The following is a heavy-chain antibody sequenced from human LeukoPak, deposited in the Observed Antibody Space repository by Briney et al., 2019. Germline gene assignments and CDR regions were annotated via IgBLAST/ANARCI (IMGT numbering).Heavy chain of an antibody. Sequence: ASVKVSCKASGYTFSGFYMHWVRQAPGQGLEWMGILIPSGGSTSYAQKFQGRVTMTRDMSTSTVYMELSSLTSEDTAVYYCARGDTYYYDSSGYTDYWGQGTLVTVSS. D-gene: IGHD3-22*01. CDR1: GYTFSGFY. CDR2: LIPSGGST. J-gene: IGHJ4*02. V-gene: IGHV1-46*01. CDR3: ARGDTYYYDSSGYTDY.